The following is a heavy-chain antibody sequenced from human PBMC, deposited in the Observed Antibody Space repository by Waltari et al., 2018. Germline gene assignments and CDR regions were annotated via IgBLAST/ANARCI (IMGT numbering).Heavy chain of an antibody. D-gene: IGHD1-26*01. J-gene: IGHJ4*02. V-gene: IGHV4-39*01. Sequence: QLQLQESGPGLVQPPETLHLTCSVAGGSISTSSYYWGWIRQPPGTGLEWIGSIHYSGSTYYNPSLKSRVTISVDTSKNQFSLRLTSVTAADTAVYYCARHVGEATTFDYWGQGTLVTVSS. CDR1: GGSISTSSYY. CDR3: ARHVGEATTFDY. CDR2: IHYSGST.